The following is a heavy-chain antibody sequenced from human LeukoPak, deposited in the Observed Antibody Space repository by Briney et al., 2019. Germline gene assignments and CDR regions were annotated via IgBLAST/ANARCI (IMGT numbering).Heavy chain of an antibody. CDR2: IYSGGTT. CDR1: GFTASGNY. Sequence: GGSLRLSCAVSGFTASGNYKSWVRQAPGKGLEWVSLIYSGGTTYYADSVKGRFTISRDNSKNTLYLQMNSLRAEDTAVYYCARRAGGYSHPYDYWGQGILVTVSS. D-gene: IGHD4-23*01. J-gene: IGHJ4*02. CDR3: ARRAGGYSHPYDY. V-gene: IGHV3-53*01.